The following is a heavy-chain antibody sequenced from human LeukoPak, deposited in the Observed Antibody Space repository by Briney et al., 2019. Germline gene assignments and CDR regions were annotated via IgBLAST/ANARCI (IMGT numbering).Heavy chain of an antibody. CDR3: ARGVYYYDSSGYYVGDEFDY. Sequence: GGSLRLSCAASGFTFSSYSMNWVRQAPGKGLEWVSSISSSSSYIYYADSVKGRFTISRDNAKNSLYLQMNSLRAEDTAVYYCARGVYYYDSSGYYVGDEFDYWGQGTLVTVSS. J-gene: IGHJ4*02. V-gene: IGHV3-21*01. D-gene: IGHD3-22*01. CDR1: GFTFSSYS. CDR2: ISSSSSYI.